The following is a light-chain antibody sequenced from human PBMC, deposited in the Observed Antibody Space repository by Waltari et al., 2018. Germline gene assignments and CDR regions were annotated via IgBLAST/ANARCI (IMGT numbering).Light chain of an antibody. J-gene: IGKJ2*01. V-gene: IGKV1-39*01. CDR3: QQSYSTPMYT. Sequence: DIQMTQSPSSLSASVGARVTITCRASQSISSYLNWYQKKPGKAPKLLIYAASSLQSGGPSRFSGSGSGTDFTLTISSLQPEDFATYYCQQSYSTPMYTFGQGTKLEIK. CDR1: QSISSY. CDR2: AAS.